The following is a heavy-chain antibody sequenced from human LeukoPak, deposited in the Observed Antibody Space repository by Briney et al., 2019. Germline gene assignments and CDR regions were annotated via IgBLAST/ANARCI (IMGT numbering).Heavy chain of an antibody. V-gene: IGHV4-39*02. CDR1: GGSISSSSYY. J-gene: IGHJ5*02. CDR2: IYYSGST. CDR3: ARDSDYDFWSGYSNWSDP. D-gene: IGHD3-3*01. Sequence: SETLSLTCTVSGGSISSSSYYWGWIRQPPGKGLEWIGSIYYSGSTYYNPSLKSRVTISVDTSKNQFSLKLSSVTAADTAVYYCARDSDYDFWSGYSNWSDPWGQGTLVTVSS.